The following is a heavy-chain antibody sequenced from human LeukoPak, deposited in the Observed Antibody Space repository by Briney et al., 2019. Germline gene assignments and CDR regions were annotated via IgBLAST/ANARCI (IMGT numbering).Heavy chain of an antibody. V-gene: IGHV3-74*01. CDR3: AKGLGYCSGGSCSAGY. CDR2: INSDESST. J-gene: IGHJ4*02. CDR1: GFTFSNYW. D-gene: IGHD2-15*01. Sequence: GGSLRLSCAASGFTFSNYWMHWVRQAPGKGLVWVSRINSDESSTNYADSVKGRFTISRDNAKNTLYLQMNSLRAEDTAVYYCAKGLGYCSGGSCSAGYWGQGTLVTVSS.